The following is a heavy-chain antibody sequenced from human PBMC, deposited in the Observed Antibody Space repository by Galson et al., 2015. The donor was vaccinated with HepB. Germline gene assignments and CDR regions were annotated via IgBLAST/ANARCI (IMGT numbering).Heavy chain of an antibody. CDR3: AKASVYDFWSGNEAFDI. CDR1: GFTFSDYA. J-gene: IGHJ3*02. Sequence: SLRLSCAASGFTFSDYAMTWVRQAPGKGLDWVSIISGSGDSTSYADSVRGRVTISRDNSKNALYLHMNSLRVEDTAVYYCAKASVYDFWSGNEAFDIWGQGTMVTVSS. V-gene: IGHV3-23*01. D-gene: IGHD3-3*01. CDR2: ISGSGDST.